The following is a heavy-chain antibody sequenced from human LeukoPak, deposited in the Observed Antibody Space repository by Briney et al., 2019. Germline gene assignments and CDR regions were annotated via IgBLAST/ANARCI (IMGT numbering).Heavy chain of an antibody. D-gene: IGHD4-11*01. J-gene: IGHJ6*02. CDR2: IVVDSGNT. CDR1: GFTFTKSA. V-gene: IGHV1-58*01. CDR3: AAGLRGPTVTGKYYYYGMDV. Sequence: SVKVSCKASGFTFTKSALQWQRQARVQRLEWIGWIVVDSGNTDYAQKFQERVTITRDMFTSTAYMELSSLRSEDTAVYYCAAGLRGPTVTGKYYYYGMDVWGQGTTVTVSS.